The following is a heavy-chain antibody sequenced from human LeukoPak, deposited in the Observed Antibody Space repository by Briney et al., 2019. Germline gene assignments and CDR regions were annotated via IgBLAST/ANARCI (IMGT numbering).Heavy chain of an antibody. CDR3: ARAERSSDRSGYFGSFDI. CDR2: INHSGST. Sequence: SETLSLTCAVYGGSFSGYYWSWIRQPPGKGLEWIGEINHSGSTNYNPSLKSRVTISVDTSKNQFSLKLSSVTAADTAVYYCARAERSSDRSGYFGSFDIWGQGTVVTVSS. V-gene: IGHV4-34*01. CDR1: GGSFSGYY. D-gene: IGHD3-22*01. J-gene: IGHJ3*02.